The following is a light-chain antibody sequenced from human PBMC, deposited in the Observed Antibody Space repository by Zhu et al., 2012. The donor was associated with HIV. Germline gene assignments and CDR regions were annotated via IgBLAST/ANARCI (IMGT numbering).Light chain of an antibody. V-gene: IGKV3-11*01. CDR3: QQRSSWPLT. CDR2: DTS. CDR1: GSVRSF. J-gene: IGKJ4*01. Sequence: IVLTQSPATLSLSPGERATVSCRASGSVRSFLAWYQQKPGQAPRLLIYDTSKRATGIPARFSGNGSGTDFTLTISSLEPEDFALYYCQQRSSWPLTFGGGTKVEIK.